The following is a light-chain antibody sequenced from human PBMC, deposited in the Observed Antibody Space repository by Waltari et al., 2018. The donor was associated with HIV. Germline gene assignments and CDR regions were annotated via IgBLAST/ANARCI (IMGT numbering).Light chain of an antibody. V-gene: IGLV10-54*01. CDR3: TAWDSSLSAWV. Sequence: QAGLTQPPPVSKGLRQTATLTCTGNRNNVGYEGATWLQQHQGNPPQLLSCRNNNPPSGISERFSASRSGDTASLTITGRQPEDEADYYCTAWDSSLSAWVFGGGTKLTVL. CDR2: RNN. CDR1: RNNVGYEG. J-gene: IGLJ3*02.